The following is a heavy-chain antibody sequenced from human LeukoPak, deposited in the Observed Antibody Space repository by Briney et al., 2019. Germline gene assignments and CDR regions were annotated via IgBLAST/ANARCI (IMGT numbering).Heavy chain of an antibody. J-gene: IGHJ5*02. CDR2: IGRSGDRTT. V-gene: IGHV3-48*04. CDR1: GFSFSIYS. CDR3: VKDWKSSSWPTGGWFDP. D-gene: IGHD6-13*01. Sequence: GGSLRLSCAASGFSFSIYSLNWVRQAPGKGLEWVSYIGRSGDRTTHYADSVKGRFTISRDNAKNSLFLQMNSLRAEDTAVYYCVKDWKSSSWPTGGWFDPWGQGTLVTVSS.